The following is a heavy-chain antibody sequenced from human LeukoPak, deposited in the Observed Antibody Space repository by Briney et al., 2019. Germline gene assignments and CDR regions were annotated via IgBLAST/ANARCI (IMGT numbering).Heavy chain of an antibody. V-gene: IGHV4-61*02. CDR2: IYTSGST. CDR3: ARVGRQQLVKGAFDI. Sequence: SETLSLTCTVSGGSISSGSYYWSWIRQPAGKGLEWIGRIYTSGSTNYNPSLKSRVTMSVDTSKNQFSLKLSSVTAADTAVYYCARVGRQQLVKGAFDIWGQGTMVTVSS. CDR1: GGSISSGSYY. D-gene: IGHD6-13*01. J-gene: IGHJ3*02.